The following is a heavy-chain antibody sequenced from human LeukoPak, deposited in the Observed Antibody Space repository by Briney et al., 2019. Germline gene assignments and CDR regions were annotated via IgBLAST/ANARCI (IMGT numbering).Heavy chain of an antibody. Sequence: PSETLSLTCAVYGGSFSDYFWSWIRQPPGKGLEWIGEISHSGSTTYNPSLRSRVTISGDTSKKQFSLKLSSVTAADTAVYYCARGVGVGATTSIDYWGQGTLVTVSS. D-gene: IGHD1-26*01. V-gene: IGHV4-34*01. J-gene: IGHJ4*02. CDR2: ISHSGST. CDR1: GGSFSDYF. CDR3: ARGVGVGATTSIDY.